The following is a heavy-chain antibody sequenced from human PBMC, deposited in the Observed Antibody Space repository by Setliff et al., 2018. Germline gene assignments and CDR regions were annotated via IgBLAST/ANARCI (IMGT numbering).Heavy chain of an antibody. D-gene: IGHD2-2*01. CDR2: ISAYNGNT. CDR1: GYTFTSYG. Sequence: GASVKVSCKASGYTFTSYGTSWVRQAPGQGLEWMGWISAYNGNTNYARKLQGRVTMTTDTSTSTAYMELRSLRSDDTAVYYCARDPSLYCSSTSCSPHWFDPWGQGTLVTVSS. J-gene: IGHJ5*02. V-gene: IGHV1-18*01. CDR3: ARDPSLYCSSTSCSPHWFDP.